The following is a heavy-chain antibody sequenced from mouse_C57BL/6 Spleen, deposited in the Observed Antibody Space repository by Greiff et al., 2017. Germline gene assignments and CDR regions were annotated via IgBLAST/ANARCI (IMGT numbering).Heavy chain of an antibody. J-gene: IGHJ2*01. CDR3: ARHSSDY. CDR2: IYPGDGDT. CDR1: GYAFSSSW. Sequence: QVQLQQSGPELVKPGASVKISCKASGYAFSSSWMNWVKQRPGKGLEWIGRIYPGDGDTNYNGKFKGKATLTADKSPSTAYMQLSSLTSEDSAVYFCARHSSDYWGQGTTLTVSS. V-gene: IGHV1-82*01.